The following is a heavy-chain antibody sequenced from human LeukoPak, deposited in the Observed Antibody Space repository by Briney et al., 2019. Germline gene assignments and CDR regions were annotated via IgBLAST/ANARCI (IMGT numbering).Heavy chain of an antibody. V-gene: IGHV4-38-2*01. D-gene: IGHD3-3*01. CDR1: GYSISSGYY. J-gene: IGHJ5*02. Sequence: SETLSLTXAVSGYSISSGYYWGWIRQPPGKGLEWIGSIYHSGSTYYNPSLKSRVTISVDTSKNQFSLKLSSVTAANTAVYYCAGHSGYYDFWSGYRFDPWGQGTLVTVPS. CDR2: IYHSGST. CDR3: AGHSGYYDFWSGYRFDP.